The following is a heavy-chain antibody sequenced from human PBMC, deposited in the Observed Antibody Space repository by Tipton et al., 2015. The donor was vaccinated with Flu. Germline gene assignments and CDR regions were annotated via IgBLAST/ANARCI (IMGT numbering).Heavy chain of an antibody. CDR2: IYYKTT. J-gene: IGHJ5*02. CDR1: GGSISSYY. D-gene: IGHD5-12*01. Sequence: TLSLTCTVSGGSISSYYWSWIRQPPGKGLEWIGHIYYKTTKYNPSLESRVTMSVDTSKNHLSLRLDSVTAADTAVYYCARHRYYSGYDSWGQGTLVTVSS. CDR3: ARHRYYSGYDS. V-gene: IGHV4-59*01.